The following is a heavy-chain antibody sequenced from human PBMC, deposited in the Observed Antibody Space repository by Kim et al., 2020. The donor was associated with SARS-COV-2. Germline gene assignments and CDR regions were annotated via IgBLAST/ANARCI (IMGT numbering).Heavy chain of an antibody. Sequence: SETLSLTCTVSGGSISSYYWGWIRHPQGEGLEWVGYIYYSGSTSFHPFLKGQVPISVATSKNQFSLNLSPGTATATAWYSCSGPLFVLDWFDPCGQGTPV. V-gene: IGHV4-59*08. J-gene: IGHJ5*02. D-gene: IGHD6-6*01. CDR2: IYYSGST. CDR1: GGSISSYY. CDR3: SGPLFVLDWFDP.